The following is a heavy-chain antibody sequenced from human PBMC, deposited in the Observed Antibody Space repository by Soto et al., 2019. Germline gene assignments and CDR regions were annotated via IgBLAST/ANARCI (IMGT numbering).Heavy chain of an antibody. V-gene: IGHV5-51*01. CDR1: GYSFTSYW. Sequence: VESLKSSCNGSGYSFTSYWIGWGRQMPGKGLEWMGNVYPGDSDTRYSPSFQGQVTISADKSISTAYLQWSSLKASDTAMYYCARHAPRHYGMDVWGQGTTVTVSS. J-gene: IGHJ6*02. CDR2: VYPGDSDT. CDR3: ARHAPRHYGMDV.